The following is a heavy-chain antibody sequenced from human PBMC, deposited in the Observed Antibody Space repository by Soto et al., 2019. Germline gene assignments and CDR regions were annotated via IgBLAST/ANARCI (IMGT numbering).Heavy chain of an antibody. CDR3: ARHWNDDWIDC. CDR1: GGSISSYY. CDR2: IYYSGST. J-gene: IGHJ4*02. D-gene: IGHD1-1*01. Sequence: PSETLSLTCTVSGGSISSYYWSWIRQPPGKGLEWIGYIYYSGSTNYNPSLKSRVTISVDTSKNQFSLKLSSVTAADTAVYYCARHWNDDWIDCWGRGTLVTVSS. V-gene: IGHV4-59*08.